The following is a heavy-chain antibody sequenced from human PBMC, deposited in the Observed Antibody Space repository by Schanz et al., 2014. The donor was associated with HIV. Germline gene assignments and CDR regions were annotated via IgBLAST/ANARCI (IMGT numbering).Heavy chain of an antibody. J-gene: IGHJ4*02. CDR1: GFTFSTYA. V-gene: IGHV3-23*01. D-gene: IGHD6-19*01. CDR2: MRGSDDST. CDR3: AKTSYGWYFDY. Sequence: EVKLSESGGGLVQPGGSLRLSCVASGFTFSTYAMSWVRQAPGKGLEWVSGMRGSDDSTFYVDSVKGRFTISRDNSKNTLYFQMNSLRAEDTAIYYCAKTSYGWYFDYWGQGTLVTVSS.